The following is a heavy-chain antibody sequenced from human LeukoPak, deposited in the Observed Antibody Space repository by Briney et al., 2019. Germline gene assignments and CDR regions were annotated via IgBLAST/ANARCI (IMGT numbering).Heavy chain of an antibody. J-gene: IGHJ6*02. V-gene: IGHV4-39*02. CDR1: GGSVSSSRYF. D-gene: IGHD4-17*01. Sequence: PSETLSLTCTVSGGSVSSSRYFWGWIRQPPGKGLEWIGSVYYSGSTYYNPSLKSRVTMSVDTSKNHFSLNLRSVTAAETAVYYCARRHGDYAYYSYYGMDVWGQGTTVTVSS. CDR2: VYYSGST. CDR3: ARRHGDYAYYSYYGMDV.